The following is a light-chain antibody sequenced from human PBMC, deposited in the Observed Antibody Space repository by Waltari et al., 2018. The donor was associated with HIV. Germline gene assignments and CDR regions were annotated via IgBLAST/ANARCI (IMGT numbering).Light chain of an antibody. CDR3: CSYAGSYTWL. Sequence: QSALTQPRSVSGSPGQSVTISCTGTSSDIGGYNYVSWYQQYPGKAPKVVIYDGSERPSGVPDRFSGSKSGNTASLTISGLQAGDEADYYCCSYAGSYTWLFGGGTKLTVL. CDR1: SSDIGGYNY. J-gene: IGLJ3*02. V-gene: IGLV2-11*01. CDR2: DGS.